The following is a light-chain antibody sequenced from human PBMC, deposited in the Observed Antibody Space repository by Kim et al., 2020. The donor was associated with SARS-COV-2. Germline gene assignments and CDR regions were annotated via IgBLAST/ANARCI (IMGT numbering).Light chain of an antibody. CDR2: KVS. CDR1: QSLVHSDGNTY. V-gene: IGKV2-30*02. CDR3: MQGTHWPPAM. J-gene: IGKJ1*01. Sequence: DVVMTQSPLSLPVTLGQPASISCRSSQSLVHSDGNTYLNWFQQRPGQSPRRLIYKVSNRDSGVPDRFSGSGSGTDFTLKISRVEAEAVGVYYCMQGTHWPPAMFGQGTKVDIK.